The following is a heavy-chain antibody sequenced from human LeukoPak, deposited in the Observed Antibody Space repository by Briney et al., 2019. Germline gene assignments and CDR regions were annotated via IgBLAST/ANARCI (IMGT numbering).Heavy chain of an antibody. V-gene: IGHV1-24*01. D-gene: IGHD6-13*01. CDR2: FDPEDGET. CDR1: GYTLTELS. Sequence: ASVKISCKVSGYTLTELSMHWVRQAPGKGLEWMGGFDPEDGETIYAQKFQGRVTTTEDTSTDTAYMELSSLRSEDTAVYYCATDRGAAALGFDYWGQGTLVTVSS. J-gene: IGHJ4*02. CDR3: ATDRGAAALGFDY.